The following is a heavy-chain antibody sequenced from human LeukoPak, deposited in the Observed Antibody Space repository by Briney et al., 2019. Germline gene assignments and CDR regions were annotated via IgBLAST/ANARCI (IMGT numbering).Heavy chain of an antibody. V-gene: IGHV4-59*01. CDR1: DVSISSYY. CDR3: ARWGHFDTSGYFVVDY. J-gene: IGHJ4*02. Sequence: PSETLSLTCTISDVSISSYYWNWIRQSPGKGLEWIGHIHYSGSTHYNPSLQSRVSISIDTSKNHFSLKLGSVTAVDTAVYYCARWGHFDTSGYFVVDYWGQGTLVTVSS. CDR2: IHYSGST. D-gene: IGHD3-22*01.